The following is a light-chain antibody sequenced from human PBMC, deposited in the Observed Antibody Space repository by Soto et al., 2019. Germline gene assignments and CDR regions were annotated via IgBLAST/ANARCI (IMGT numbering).Light chain of an antibody. J-gene: IGLJ2*01. CDR1: SSNIGAGYD. V-gene: IGLV1-40*01. CDR3: QCYDSGLSGLV. CDR2: GNN. Sequence: QFVLTQPPSVSGAPGQRVTISCTGSSSNIGAGYDVHWYQQPPGTAPKLLIYGNNKRPSGVPDRFSGSKSGTSASLAISGLQAGDEADYYCQCYDSGLSGLVFGGGTKLTVL.